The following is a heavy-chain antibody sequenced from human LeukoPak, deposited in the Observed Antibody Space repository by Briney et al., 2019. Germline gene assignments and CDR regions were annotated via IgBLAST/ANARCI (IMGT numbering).Heavy chain of an antibody. Sequence: SQTLSLTCAISGDSVSSNSAAWNWIRQSPSRGLEWLGRTYYRSKWYNDYAVSVKSRITINPDTSKNQFSLRLTSVTAADTAFYYCAREEYSSDWYGHDSWGQGTLVTVSS. V-gene: IGHV6-1*01. CDR2: TYYRSKWYN. D-gene: IGHD6-13*01. J-gene: IGHJ4*02. CDR3: AREEYSSDWYGHDS. CDR1: GDSVSSNSAA.